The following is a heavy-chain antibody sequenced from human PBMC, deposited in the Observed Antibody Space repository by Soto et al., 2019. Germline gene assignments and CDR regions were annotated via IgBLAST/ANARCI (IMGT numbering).Heavy chain of an antibody. CDR3: ARKDYDFWSCYDAFDI. CDR1: GFTFSSYA. CDR2: ISGSGGST. D-gene: IGHD3-3*01. J-gene: IGHJ3*02. V-gene: IGHV3-23*01. Sequence: EVQLLESGGGLVQPGGSLRLSCAASGFTFSSYAMSWVRQAPGKGLEWVSAISGSGGSTYYADSVKGRFTISRDNSKNTLYLQMNSLRAEDTAVYYCARKDYDFWSCYDAFDIWGQGPMVTVSS.